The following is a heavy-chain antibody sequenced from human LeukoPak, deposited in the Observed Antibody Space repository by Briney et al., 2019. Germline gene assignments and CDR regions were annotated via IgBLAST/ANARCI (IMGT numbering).Heavy chain of an antibody. Sequence: GSQRLSCAASGFTFSSYAMNWVRQAPGKGLEWVSAISGSGGYTYYADSVKGRFTISRDNSKNTLFLQMNSLRAEDTALYYCAKSVSGDYWKSADYWGQGTLVTVSS. CDR3: AKSVSGDYWKSADY. CDR2: ISGSGGYT. J-gene: IGHJ4*02. D-gene: IGHD4-17*01. V-gene: IGHV3-23*01. CDR1: GFTFSSYA.